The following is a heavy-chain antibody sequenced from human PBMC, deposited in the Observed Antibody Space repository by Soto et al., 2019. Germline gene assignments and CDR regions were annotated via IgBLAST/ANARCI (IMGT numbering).Heavy chain of an antibody. J-gene: IGHJ6*02. Sequence: PGESLKISCKGSGYSFRNYWIGWVRQMPGKGLEWMGIIYPGDSETRYSPSFQGQVTISVDKTINTAYLQWSSLNASDTAMYYCARPFGSSYVMDVWGQGTTVTVSS. CDR1: GYSFRNYW. D-gene: IGHD6-6*01. V-gene: IGHV5-51*01. CDR3: ARPFGSSYVMDV. CDR2: IYPGDSET.